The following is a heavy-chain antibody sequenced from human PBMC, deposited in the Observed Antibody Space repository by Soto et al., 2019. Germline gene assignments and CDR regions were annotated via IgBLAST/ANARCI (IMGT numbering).Heavy chain of an antibody. V-gene: IGHV4-28*01. Sequence: SETLSLTCAVSGYSISSSNWWGWVRQPPGKGLEWIGYIYYSGSTYYNPSLKSRVTMSVDTSKNQFSLKLSSVTAVDTAVYYCARIPDYGDYVFDNWGQGTLVTVSS. CDR2: IYYSGST. CDR3: ARIPDYGDYVFDN. J-gene: IGHJ4*02. D-gene: IGHD4-17*01. CDR1: GYSISSSNW.